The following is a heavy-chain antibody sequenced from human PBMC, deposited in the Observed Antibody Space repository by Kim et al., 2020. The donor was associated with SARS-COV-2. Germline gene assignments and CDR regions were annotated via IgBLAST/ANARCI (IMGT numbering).Heavy chain of an antibody. CDR1: GYTFTSYD. CDR2: MNPNSGNT. Sequence: ASVKVSCKASGYTFTSYDINWVRQATGQGLEWMGWMNPNSGNTGYAQKFQGRVTMTRNTSISTAYMELSSLRSEDTAVYYCARGRESSGWLEPDAFDIWGQGTMVTVSS. V-gene: IGHV1-8*01. D-gene: IGHD6-19*01. J-gene: IGHJ3*02. CDR3: ARGRESSGWLEPDAFDI.